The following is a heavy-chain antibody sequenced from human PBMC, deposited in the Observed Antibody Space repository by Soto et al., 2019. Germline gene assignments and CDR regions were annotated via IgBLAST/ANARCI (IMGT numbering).Heavy chain of an antibody. J-gene: IGHJ6*02. V-gene: IGHV1-69*13. D-gene: IGHD6-13*01. CDR2: IIPIFGTA. CDR1: GGTFSSYA. CDR3: AREGQQLASYYYYGMDV. Sequence: APVKVSCKASGGTFSSYAISWVRQAPGQGLGWMGGIIPIFGTANYAQKFQGRVTITADESTSTAYMELSSLRSEDTAVYYCAREGQQLASYYYYGMDVWGQGTTVTVSS.